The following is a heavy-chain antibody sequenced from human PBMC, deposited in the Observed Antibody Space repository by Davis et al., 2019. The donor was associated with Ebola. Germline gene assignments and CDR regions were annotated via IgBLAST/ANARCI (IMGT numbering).Heavy chain of an antibody. CDR3: ARAQFPTTSDH. CDR2: INPHNGNT. D-gene: IGHD1-1*01. Sequence: ASVKVSCKASGYTFTSYGITWVRQAPGQGLEWMGWINPHNGNTNYSQNVQGRVIMTSDTATTTAYMEVGSLRSDDTAVYYCARAQFPTTSDHWGQGTLVTVSS. CDR1: GYTFTSYG. J-gene: IGHJ4*02. V-gene: IGHV1-18*04.